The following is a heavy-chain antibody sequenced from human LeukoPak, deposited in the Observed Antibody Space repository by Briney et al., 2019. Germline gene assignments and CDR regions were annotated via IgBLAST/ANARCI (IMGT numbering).Heavy chain of an antibody. CDR1: GGSISSYY. V-gene: IGHV4-59*01. CDR2: IYYSGST. D-gene: IGHD1-26*01. Sequence: KTSETLSLTCTVSGGSISSYYWSWIRQPPGKRLEWIGYIYYSGSTNYNPSLKSRVTISVGTSKNQFSLKLSSVTAADTAVYYCARGAPYNWFDPWGQGTLVTVSS. J-gene: IGHJ5*02. CDR3: ARGAPYNWFDP.